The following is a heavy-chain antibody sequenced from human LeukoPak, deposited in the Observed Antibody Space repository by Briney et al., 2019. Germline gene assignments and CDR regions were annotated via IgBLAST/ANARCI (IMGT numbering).Heavy chain of an antibody. CDR2: IYYSGST. D-gene: IGHD3-22*01. J-gene: IGHJ3*02. V-gene: IGHV4-39*01. CDR3: TRQTDISGYYFRGAFHI. Sequence: PSETLSLTCTVSGGSISSSSYYWGWIRQPPGKGLEWIGSIYYSGSTYYNPSLKSRGTISVDTSTNQFSLRLNSVTAADATVYYCTRQTDISGYYFRGAFHIWGLGTLVTVSS. CDR1: GGSISSSSYY.